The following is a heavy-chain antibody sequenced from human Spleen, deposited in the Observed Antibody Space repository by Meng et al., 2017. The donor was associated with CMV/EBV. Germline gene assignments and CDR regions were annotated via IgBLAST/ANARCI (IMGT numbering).Heavy chain of an antibody. CDR3: ARAEGWFDP. CDR2: ISGSGDST. Sequence: GESLKISCAASGFTFSNYAMTWARQAPGKGLEWVSSISGSGDSTYYADSVKGRFTVSRDNSKNTLYLQMNSLRAEDTAVYYCARAEGWFDPWGQGTLVTVSS. J-gene: IGHJ5*02. CDR1: GFTFSNYA. V-gene: IGHV3-23*01.